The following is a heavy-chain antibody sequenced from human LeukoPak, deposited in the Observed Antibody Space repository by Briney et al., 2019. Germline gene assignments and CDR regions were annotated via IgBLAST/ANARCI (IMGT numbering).Heavy chain of an antibody. CDR3: AKDSLLYYFDY. CDR1: GFTFSSYG. Sequence: GGSLRLSCAASGFTFSSYGMHWVRQAPGKGLEWVAVISYDGSNKYYADSVKGRFTISRDNSKNTLYLQMNSLRAEDTAVYYCAKDSLLYYFDYWGQGTLVTVSS. V-gene: IGHV3-30*18. CDR2: ISYDGSNK. J-gene: IGHJ4*02.